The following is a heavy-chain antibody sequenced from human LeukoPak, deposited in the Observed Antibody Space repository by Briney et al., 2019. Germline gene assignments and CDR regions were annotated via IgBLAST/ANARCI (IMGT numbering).Heavy chain of an antibody. Sequence: SETLSLTCTVSGGSVSGYYWSWIRQTPGKGLEWIGYILYSGSTRYNPSLGSRVTISVDTSKDLFSLKLTSVTAADTALYYCARHRGQYNAHDAFDIWGQGTLVAVSS. J-gene: IGHJ3*02. V-gene: IGHV4-59*08. CDR3: ARHRGQYNAHDAFDI. D-gene: IGHD1-14*01. CDR1: GGSVSGYY. CDR2: ILYSGST.